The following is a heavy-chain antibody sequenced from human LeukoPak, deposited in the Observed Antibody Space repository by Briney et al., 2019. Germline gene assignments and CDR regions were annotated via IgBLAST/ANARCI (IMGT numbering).Heavy chain of an antibody. D-gene: IGHD3-16*01. Sequence: GSLRLSCAVSGFTLSSYVMSWVRQAPGKGLEWVSAISGSGGSTYYADSVKGRFTISRDNSKNTLYLQMNSLRDEDTAVYYCAKFEFGFWGQGTLVTVSS. J-gene: IGHJ4*02. CDR2: ISGSGGST. CDR3: AKFEFGF. V-gene: IGHV3-23*01. CDR1: GFTLSSYV.